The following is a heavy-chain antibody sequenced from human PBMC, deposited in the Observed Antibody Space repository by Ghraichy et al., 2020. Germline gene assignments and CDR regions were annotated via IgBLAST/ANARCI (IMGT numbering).Heavy chain of an antibody. D-gene: IGHD3-16*01. CDR1: GYTFTSYG. CDR2: ISAYNGNT. Sequence: ASVKVSCKASGYTFTSYGISWVRQAPGQGLEWMGWISAYNGNTNYAQKLQGRVTMTTDTSTSTAYMELRSLRSDDTAVYYCARDVWANTYYDYVWGSLYFDYWGQGTLVTVSS. J-gene: IGHJ4*02. CDR3: ARDVWANTYYDYVWGSLYFDY. V-gene: IGHV1-18*04.